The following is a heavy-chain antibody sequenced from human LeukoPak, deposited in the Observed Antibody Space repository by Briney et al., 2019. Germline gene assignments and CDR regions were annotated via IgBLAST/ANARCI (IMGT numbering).Heavy chain of an antibody. J-gene: IGHJ4*02. D-gene: IGHD5-12*01. V-gene: IGHV3-49*02. CDR2: IRSKTYGGTA. CDR3: SRGLEGFTAYDDY. CDR1: GFSIRNYW. Sequence: TGGSLRLSCAASGFSIRNYWMHWVRHAPGKGLEWVGFIRSKTYGGTADHAASVEGRFTISRDDSNNIVYLQMNSLKTEDTALYYCSRGLEGFTAYDDYWGQGTLVTVSS.